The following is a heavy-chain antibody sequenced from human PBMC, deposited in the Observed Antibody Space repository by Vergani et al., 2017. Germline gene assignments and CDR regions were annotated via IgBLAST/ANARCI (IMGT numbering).Heavy chain of an antibody. Sequence: QVQLQESGPGLVKPSETLYLTCTVSGGSLSNYYWSWIRQPPGKGLEWIGYIYYSGSTDYNPSLKSRFTISVDTSKNQFSLKLSSVTAADTAVYYCAGTGVAFDIWGQGTMVTVSS. J-gene: IGHJ3*02. CDR2: IYYSGST. D-gene: IGHD3-10*01. V-gene: IGHV4-59*12. CDR3: AGTGVAFDI. CDR1: GGSLSNYY.